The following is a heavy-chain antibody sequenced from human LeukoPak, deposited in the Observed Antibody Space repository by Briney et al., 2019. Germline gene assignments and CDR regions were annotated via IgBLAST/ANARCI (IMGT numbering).Heavy chain of an antibody. Sequence: ASVKVSCKASGGTFSSYAISWVRQAPGQGLEWMGGIIPIFGTANYAQKFQGRVTITADESTSTAYMELSSLRSEDTAVYYCARDRGGYPQPPGGGMDVWGQGTTVTVSS. CDR1: GGTFSSYA. D-gene: IGHD5-12*01. CDR2: IIPIFGTA. CDR3: ARDRGGYPQPPGGGMDV. V-gene: IGHV1-69*01. J-gene: IGHJ6*02.